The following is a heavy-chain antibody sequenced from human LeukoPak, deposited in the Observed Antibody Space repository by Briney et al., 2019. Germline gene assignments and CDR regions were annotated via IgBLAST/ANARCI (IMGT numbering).Heavy chain of an antibody. V-gene: IGHV3-74*01. Sequence: GGSLRLSCEASGFTFNTHWMNWVRQAPGKGLVWVSRININGKSTTYADSVKGRFTISRDNAKNTVYLQMNSLGAEDTAVYYCTTDPLTWIQLWLRVGGSYYYMDVWGKGTTVTVSS. D-gene: IGHD5-18*01. CDR2: ININGKST. CDR3: TTDPLTWIQLWLRVGGSYYYMDV. J-gene: IGHJ6*03. CDR1: GFTFNTHW.